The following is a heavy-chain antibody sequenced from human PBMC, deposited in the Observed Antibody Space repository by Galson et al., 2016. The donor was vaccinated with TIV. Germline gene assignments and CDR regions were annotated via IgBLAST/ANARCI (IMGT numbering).Heavy chain of an antibody. CDR2: INTRIHTGTGKP. D-gene: IGHD3-3*01. V-gene: IGHV7-4-1*02. J-gene: IGHJ3*02. CDR3: ASVRAGYPAYYEFWGGYLDAFDI. Sequence: SVKVSCKASGYALTNHAINWVRQAPGQGLEWMGWINTRIHTGTGKPTYAQGFAGRFVFSLDTSVDTAFLQISSLKPEDTAVYYCASVRAGYPAYYEFWGGYLDAFDIWGQGKMVTVSS. CDR1: GYALTNHA.